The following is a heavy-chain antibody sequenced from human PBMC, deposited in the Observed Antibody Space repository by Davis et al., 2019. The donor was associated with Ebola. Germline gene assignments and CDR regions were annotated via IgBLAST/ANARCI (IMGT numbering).Heavy chain of an antibody. Sequence: PGGSLRLSCAASGFTFSSYGMHWVRQAPGKGLEWVAVIWYDGSNKYYADSVKGRFTISRDNSKNTLYLQMNSLRAEDTAVYYCARGNDFWRYFDYWGQGTLVTVSS. V-gene: IGHV3-33*01. D-gene: IGHD3-3*01. J-gene: IGHJ4*02. CDR2: IWYDGSNK. CDR1: GFTFSSYG. CDR3: ARGNDFWRYFDY.